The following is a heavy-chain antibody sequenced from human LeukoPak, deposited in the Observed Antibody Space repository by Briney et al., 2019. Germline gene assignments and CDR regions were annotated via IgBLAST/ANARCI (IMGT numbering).Heavy chain of an antibody. Sequence: SETLSLTCTVSGGSISSSSSYWGWIRQPPGKGMEWIGTTYNSWRNYYNPSLKSRVTISGDTSKNQFSLKVTSVTAADTAVYYCARFSGYIYGYDYWGQGTLVTVSS. CDR1: GGSISSSSSY. CDR2: TYNSWRN. J-gene: IGHJ4*02. V-gene: IGHV4-39*01. CDR3: ARFSGYIYGYDY. D-gene: IGHD5-18*01.